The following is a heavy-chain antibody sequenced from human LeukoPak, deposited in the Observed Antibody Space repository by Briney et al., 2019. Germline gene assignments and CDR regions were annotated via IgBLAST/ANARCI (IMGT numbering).Heavy chain of an antibody. J-gene: IGHJ4*02. D-gene: IGHD3-22*01. V-gene: IGHV1-18*01. CDR3: ASTESYYDSSGLYYFDY. CDR1: GYTFTSYG. CDR2: ISAYNGNT. Sequence: ASVKVSCKASGYTFTSYGICWVRQAPGQGLEWMGWISAYNGNTIYAQKLQGRVTMTTDTSTSTAYMELRSLRSDDTAVYYCASTESYYDSSGLYYFDYWGQGTLVTVSS.